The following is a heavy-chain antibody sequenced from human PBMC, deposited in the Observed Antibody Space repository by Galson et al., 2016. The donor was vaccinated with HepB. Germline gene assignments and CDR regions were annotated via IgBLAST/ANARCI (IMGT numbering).Heavy chain of an antibody. Sequence: TLSLTCTVSGASMRTGDYYWTWIRQPPGKALELIGYIFYSGSPYYNPSLKSRVSISADMSNKQFSLKLSSVSAADTAVYFCARGGRFYFYGMDVWGQGTTVTVSS. CDR3: ARGGRFYFYGMDV. V-gene: IGHV4-30-4*01. D-gene: IGHD3-16*01. J-gene: IGHJ6*02. CDR2: IFYSGSP. CDR1: GASMRTGDYY.